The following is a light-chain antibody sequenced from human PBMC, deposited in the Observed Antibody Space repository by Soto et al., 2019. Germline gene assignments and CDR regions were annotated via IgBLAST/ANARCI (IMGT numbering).Light chain of an antibody. Sequence: DIQMTQTPLSLSASVGDRVTITCRASQNIYIYLNWYQQKPGKAPQLLIYAASTLQSGVPSRFSGSGSGTDFTLAISSLQPEESATYYCQQTYSTLTFGGGTKVQI. CDR3: QQTYSTLT. V-gene: IGKV1-39*01. CDR1: QNIYIY. CDR2: AAS. J-gene: IGKJ4*01.